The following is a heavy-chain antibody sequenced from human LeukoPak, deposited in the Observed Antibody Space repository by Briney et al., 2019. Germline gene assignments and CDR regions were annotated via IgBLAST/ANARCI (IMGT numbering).Heavy chain of an antibody. CDR2: IYYSGST. J-gene: IGHJ5*02. V-gene: IGHV4-59*08. CDR3: ARVRGYSFDP. CDR1: GGSISSYY. Sequence: SETLSLTCTVSGGSISSYYWSWIRQPPGRGLEWIGYIYYSGSTNYNPSLKSRVTISVDTSKNQFSLKLSSVTAADTAVYYCARVRGYSFDPWGQGTLVTVSS. D-gene: IGHD6-13*01.